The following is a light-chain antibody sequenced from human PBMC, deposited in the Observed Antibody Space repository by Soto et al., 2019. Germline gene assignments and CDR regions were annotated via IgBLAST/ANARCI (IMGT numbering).Light chain of an antibody. Sequence: EIVFTPSPATLSLSPGDRAPLSCRARQSVSSYLAWYQQKPGQAPRLLIYDAYNRATGIPARFSGSGSGTDFTLTISSLEPEDFAVYYCQQRSNWPLTFGKGTRVEIK. CDR2: DAY. CDR3: QQRSNWPLT. CDR1: QSVSSY. V-gene: IGKV3-11*01. J-gene: IGKJ5*01.